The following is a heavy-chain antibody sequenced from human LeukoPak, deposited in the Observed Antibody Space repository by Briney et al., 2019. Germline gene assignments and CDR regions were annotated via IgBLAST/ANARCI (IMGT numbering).Heavy chain of an antibody. CDR3: ARENRGSLDY. D-gene: IGHD1-14*01. V-gene: IGHV1-18*01. CDR1: GYTFSSYS. J-gene: IGHJ4*02. CDR2: ISVYNGNT. Sequence: ASVKVSCKASGYTFSSYSISWVRQAPGQGLEWMGWISVYNGNTNYAQNLQGRVTMTTDTSTTTAYMELRSLTSDDTAVYYCARENRGSLDYWGQGTLVTVSS.